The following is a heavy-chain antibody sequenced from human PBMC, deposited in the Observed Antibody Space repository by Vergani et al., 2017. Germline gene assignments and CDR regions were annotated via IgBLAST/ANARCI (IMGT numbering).Heavy chain of an antibody. CDR1: GGSLSSSSYY. CDR2: IYYSGST. V-gene: IGHV4-39*07. D-gene: IGHD3-3*01. Sequence: QLQLQESGPGLVKPSETLSLTCTVSGGSLSSSSYYWGWIRQPPGKGLEWIGSIYYSGSTYYNPSRKSRVTISVDTSKNQFSLKLSSVTAADTAVYYCARVYYDFWGGLNWFDPWGQGTLVTVSS. CDR3: ARVYYDFWGGLNWFDP. J-gene: IGHJ5*02.